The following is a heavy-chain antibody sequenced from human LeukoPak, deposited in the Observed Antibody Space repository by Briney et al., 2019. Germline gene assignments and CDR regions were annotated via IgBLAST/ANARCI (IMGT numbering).Heavy chain of an antibody. J-gene: IGHJ4*02. Sequence: SETLSLTCAVYGGSFSGYYWSWIRQPPGKGLEWIGEINHSGSTNYSPSLKSRVTISVDTSKNQFSLKLSSVTAADTAVYYCARSGPTIFGVVIIRFDYWGQGTLVTVSS. V-gene: IGHV4-34*01. D-gene: IGHD3-3*01. CDR2: INHSGST. CDR3: ARSGPTIFGVVIIRFDY. CDR1: GGSFSGYY.